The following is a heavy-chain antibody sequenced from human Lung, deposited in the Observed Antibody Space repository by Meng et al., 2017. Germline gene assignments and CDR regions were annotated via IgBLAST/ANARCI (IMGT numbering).Heavy chain of an antibody. D-gene: IGHD1-26*01. CDR2: IFHSGST. CDR1: GGSTTSSTW. Sequence: VQLQEPGPGLVKRSGALYLTCAVSGGSTTSSTWSSWVRQTPGKGLEWFGEIFHSGSTNYNPPLGSRVTISVDKSKNQFSLKVYSVTAADTATYYCARFDISSSGRGDYWGQGILVTVSS. V-gene: IGHV4-4*02. CDR3: ARFDISSSGRGDY. J-gene: IGHJ4*02.